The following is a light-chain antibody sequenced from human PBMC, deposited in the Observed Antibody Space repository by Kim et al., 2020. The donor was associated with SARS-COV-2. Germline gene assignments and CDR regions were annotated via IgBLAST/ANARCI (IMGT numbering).Light chain of an antibody. J-gene: IGLJ2*01. V-gene: IGLV2-14*01. CDR2: DVS. CDR1: SSDVGGYNY. Sequence: QSALTQPASVSGSPGQSITISCTGTSSDVGGYNYVSWYQQQPGKAPKLMIYDVSKRPSGVSNRFSGSKSGNTASLTISGLQAEDEADYYCSSYTSSSTVFGGGTQLTVL. CDR3: SSYTSSSTV.